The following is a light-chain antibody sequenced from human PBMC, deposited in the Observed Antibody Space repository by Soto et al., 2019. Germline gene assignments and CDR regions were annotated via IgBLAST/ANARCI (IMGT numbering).Light chain of an antibody. Sequence: DIQMTQSPSTLSASVGERVTITCRASQPINKWLAWYQQKPGKAPNLLIYDATSLESGVPSRFSGSVFGAQFTLTISSLQPDAFAAYYCQQYSSPSSPFGQGTRLQIK. V-gene: IGKV1-5*01. CDR1: QPINKW. J-gene: IGKJ2*01. CDR3: QQYSSPSSP. CDR2: DAT.